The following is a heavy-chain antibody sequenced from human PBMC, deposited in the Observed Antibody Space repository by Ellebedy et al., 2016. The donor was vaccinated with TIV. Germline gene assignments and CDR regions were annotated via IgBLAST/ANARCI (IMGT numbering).Heavy chain of an antibody. V-gene: IGHV1-18*01. CDR3: ARFYDFWSGYFHDAFDI. CDR1: GGNFSSYA. D-gene: IGHD3-3*01. J-gene: IGHJ3*02. CDR2: ISAYNGNT. Sequence: ASVKVSCXASGGNFSSYAISWVRQAPGQGLEWMGWISAYNGNTNYAQKLQGRVTMTTDTSTSTAYMELRSLRSDDTAVYYCARFYDFWSGYFHDAFDIWGQGTMVTVSS.